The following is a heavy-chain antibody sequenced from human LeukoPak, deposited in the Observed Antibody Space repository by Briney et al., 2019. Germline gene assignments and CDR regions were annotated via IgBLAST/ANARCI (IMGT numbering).Heavy chain of an antibody. CDR1: GFTFDDYA. Sequence: PGRSLRLSCVASGFTFDDYAMHWVRRAPGKGLEWVSGINWNSGSIGYADSVKGRFTISRGNAKNSLYLQMNSLRAEDTALYYCAKVRVRGAIPYYYYGMGVWGQGTTVTVSS. D-gene: IGHD3-10*01. J-gene: IGHJ6*02. V-gene: IGHV3-9*01. CDR3: AKVRVRGAIPYYYYGMGV. CDR2: INWNSGSI.